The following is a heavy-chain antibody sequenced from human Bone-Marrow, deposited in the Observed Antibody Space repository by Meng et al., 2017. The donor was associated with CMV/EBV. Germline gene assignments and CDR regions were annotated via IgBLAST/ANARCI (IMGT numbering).Heavy chain of an antibody. CDR3: ARRVKVRTFVPYYYYGMDV. CDR1: GGSISSSSYY. D-gene: IGHD1/OR15-1a*01. CDR2: IYYSGST. Sequence: SETLSLTCTVSGGSISSSSYYWGWIRQPPGKGPEWIGSIYYSGSTYYNPSLKSRVTISVDTSKNQFSLKLSSVTAADTAVYYCARRVKVRTFVPYYYYGMDVWGQGTTVTVSS. V-gene: IGHV4-39*01. J-gene: IGHJ6*02.